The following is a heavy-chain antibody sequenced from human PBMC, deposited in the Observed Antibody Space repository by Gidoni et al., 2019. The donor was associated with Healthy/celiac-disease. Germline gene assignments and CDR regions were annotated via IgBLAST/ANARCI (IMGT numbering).Heavy chain of an antibody. Sequence: QVQLQESGPGLVKPSQTLSLTCTVSGGSISSGSYYWSWIRQPAGKGLEWIGRIYTSGSTNYNPSLKSRVTISVDTSKNQFSLKLSSVTAADTAVYYCARDPLLYGDPGGYFDYWGQGTLVTVSS. J-gene: IGHJ4*02. CDR2: IYTSGST. V-gene: IGHV4-61*02. CDR1: GGSISSGSYY. CDR3: ARDPLLYGDPGGYFDY. D-gene: IGHD4-17*01.